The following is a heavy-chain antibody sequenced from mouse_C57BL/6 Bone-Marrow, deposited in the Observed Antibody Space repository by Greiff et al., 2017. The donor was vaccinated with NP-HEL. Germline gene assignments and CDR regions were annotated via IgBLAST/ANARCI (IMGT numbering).Heavy chain of an antibody. J-gene: IGHJ2*01. CDR3: ARDPHCYYYFDY. D-gene: IGHD2-12*01. CDR1: GFTFSSYA. V-gene: IGHV5-4*01. Sequence: EVQRVESGGGLVKPGGSLKLSCAASGFTFSSYAMSWVRQTPEKRLEWVATISDGGSYTYYPDNVKGRFTISRDNAKNNLYLQMSHLKSEDTAMYYCARDPHCYYYFDYWGQGTTLTVSS. CDR2: ISDGGSYT.